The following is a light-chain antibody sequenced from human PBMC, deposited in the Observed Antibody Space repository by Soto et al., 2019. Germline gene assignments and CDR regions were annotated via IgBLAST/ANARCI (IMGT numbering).Light chain of an antibody. CDR3: SSYTSSSTRV. J-gene: IGLJ1*01. CDR1: NSDVSGYKY. V-gene: IGLV2-14*01. Sequence: SALTQPASVSGSPGQSITISCTGTNSDVSGYKYVSWYQQHPGKAPKLMIYEVSNRPSGVSNRFSGSKSGNTASLTISGLQAEDEADYYCSSYTSSSTRVFGTGTQLTVL. CDR2: EVS.